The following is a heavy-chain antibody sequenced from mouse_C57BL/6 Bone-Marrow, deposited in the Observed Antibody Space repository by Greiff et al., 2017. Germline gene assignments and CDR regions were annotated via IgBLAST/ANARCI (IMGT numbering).Heavy chain of an antibody. D-gene: IGHD2-1*01. CDR2: ISYDGSN. CDR3: AGGNYAFDY. CDR1: GYSITSGYY. V-gene: IGHV3-6*01. J-gene: IGHJ2*01. Sequence: EVQLQQSGPGLVKPSQSLSLTCSVTGYSITSGYYWNWIRQFPGNKLEWMGYISYDGSNNYNPSLKNRISITRDTSKNQFFLKLNSVTTEDTATYYCAGGNYAFDYWGQGTTLTVST.